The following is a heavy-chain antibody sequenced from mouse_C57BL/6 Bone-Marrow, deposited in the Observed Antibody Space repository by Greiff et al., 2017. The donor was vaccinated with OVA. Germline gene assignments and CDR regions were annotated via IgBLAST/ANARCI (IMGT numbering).Heavy chain of an antibody. D-gene: IGHD1-2*01. CDR1: GFSFNTYA. V-gene: IGHV10-1*01. Sequence: VQLKQSGGGLVQPKGSLKLSCAASGFSFNTYAMNWVRQAPGKGLEWVARIRSKSNNYATYYAVSVKDRFTISRDDSESMLYLQMNNLKTEDTAMYYCVRHRGDGLFAYWGQGTLVTVSA. CDR3: VRHRGDGLFAY. J-gene: IGHJ3*01. CDR2: IRSKSNNYAT.